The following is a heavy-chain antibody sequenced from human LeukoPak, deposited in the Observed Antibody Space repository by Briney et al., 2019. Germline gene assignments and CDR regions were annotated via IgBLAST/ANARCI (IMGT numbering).Heavy chain of an antibody. J-gene: IGHJ1*01. Sequence: SETLSLTCSVSGDSITTTTYYWDWIRQPPGKGLEWIGSIYYSGSTYYNPSLKSRVTISVDTSKNQFSLKLSSVTAADTAVYYCARGHSSSWYNFQHWGQGTLVTVSS. CDR3: ARGHSSSWYNFQH. V-gene: IGHV4-39*07. CDR1: GDSITTTTYY. CDR2: IYYSGST. D-gene: IGHD6-13*01.